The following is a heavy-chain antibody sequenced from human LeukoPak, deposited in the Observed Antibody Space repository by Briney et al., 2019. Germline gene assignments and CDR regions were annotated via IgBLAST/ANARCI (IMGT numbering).Heavy chain of an antibody. Sequence: PGGSLSLSCSASGFTFSSYAMHWVRQAPGRGLEYVSAISSNGGSTYYADSVKGRFTISRDNSKNTLYLQMSSLRAEDTAVYYCVKDGYNPFDYWGQGTLVTVSS. D-gene: IGHD1-1*01. CDR3: VKDGYNPFDY. CDR2: ISSNGGST. V-gene: IGHV3-64D*09. J-gene: IGHJ4*02. CDR1: GFTFSSYA.